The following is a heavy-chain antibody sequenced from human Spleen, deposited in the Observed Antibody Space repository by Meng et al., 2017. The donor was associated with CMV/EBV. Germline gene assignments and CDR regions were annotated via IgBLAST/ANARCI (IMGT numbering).Heavy chain of an antibody. J-gene: IGHJ6*02. CDR1: GGSFSGYY. D-gene: IGHD6-13*01. CDR2: INHSGST. Sequence: SETLSLTCAVYGGSFSGYYWSWIRQPPGKGLEWIGEINHSGSTNYNPSLKSRVTISVDTSKNHFSLKLSSVTAADTAVYYCARAAVRIAAAGSYYYYGMDVWGQGTTVTVSS. CDR3: ARAAVRIAAAGSYYYYGMDV. V-gene: IGHV4-34*01.